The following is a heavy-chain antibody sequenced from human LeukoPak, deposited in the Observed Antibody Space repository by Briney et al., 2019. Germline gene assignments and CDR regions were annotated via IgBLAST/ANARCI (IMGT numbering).Heavy chain of an antibody. CDR3: ASAWHLGIVVVMLDS. CDR1: GFTFSRYA. Sequence: GGSLRLSCGASGFTFSRYAMSWVRQAPGKGLQWVSEIGGSGGAIYYADSVKGRFTISRDNAKNTLNLQMNSLRAEDTAVYYCASAWHLGIVVVMLDSWGQGTLVTVSS. CDR2: IGGSGGAI. J-gene: IGHJ4*02. V-gene: IGHV3-23*01. D-gene: IGHD3-22*01.